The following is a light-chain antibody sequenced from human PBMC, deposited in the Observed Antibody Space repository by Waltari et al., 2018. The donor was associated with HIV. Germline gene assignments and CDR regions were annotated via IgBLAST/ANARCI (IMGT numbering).Light chain of an antibody. V-gene: IGLV1-47*01. CDR2: RDT. CDR1: SSNIGSNS. Sequence: QSVLTQPPSASGTPGQSVTISCSGSSSNIGSNSVSWYHHFPGTTPKPLSYRDTSRPSGVPDRFSGSKSGTSASLAISGLRSEDEADYYCAAWDDSLSGWVFGGGTKLTVL. J-gene: IGLJ3*02. CDR3: AAWDDSLSGWV.